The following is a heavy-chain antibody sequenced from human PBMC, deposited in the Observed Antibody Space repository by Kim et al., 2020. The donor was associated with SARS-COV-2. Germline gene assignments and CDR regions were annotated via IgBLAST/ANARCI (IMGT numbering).Heavy chain of an antibody. CDR3: ARLDTAMDTGHFDY. D-gene: IGHD5-18*01. J-gene: IGHJ4*02. Sequence: NPSLMSRVTISVDTSKNQFSLKLSSVTAADTAVYYCARLDTAMDTGHFDYWGQGTLVTVSS. V-gene: IGHV4-39*01.